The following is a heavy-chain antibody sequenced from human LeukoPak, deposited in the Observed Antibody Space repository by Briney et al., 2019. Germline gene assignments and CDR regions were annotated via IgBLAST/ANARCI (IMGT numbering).Heavy chain of an antibody. J-gene: IGHJ3*02. D-gene: IGHD6-13*01. CDR1: GFTFSTCP. CDR2: INSNGGRT. V-gene: IGHV3-64*02. Sequence: GGSLRLSCVAFGFTFSTCPMYWVRQAPGKGQELVSSINSNGGRTYYADSMKGRFTISRDNSKNTLYLQMNSLRAEDTAVYYCAKDTRQLDAFDIWGQGTMVTVSS. CDR3: AKDTRQLDAFDI.